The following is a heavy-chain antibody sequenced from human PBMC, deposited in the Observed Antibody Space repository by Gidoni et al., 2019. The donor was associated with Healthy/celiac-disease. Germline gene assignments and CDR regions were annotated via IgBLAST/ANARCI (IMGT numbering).Heavy chain of an antibody. CDR2: INHSGST. J-gene: IGHJ4*02. D-gene: IGHD3-10*01. CDR3: ARGGRYYGSGSPYSRRYYFDY. CDR1: GGSFSGYY. Sequence: QVPLQQWGAGLLKPSETLSLTCAVYGGSFSGYYWRWIRPPPGKGLEWIGEINHSGSTNYNPSLKSRVTISVDTSKNQFSLKLSSVTAADTAVYYCARGGRYYGSGSPYSRRYYFDYWGQGTLVTVSS. V-gene: IGHV4-34*01.